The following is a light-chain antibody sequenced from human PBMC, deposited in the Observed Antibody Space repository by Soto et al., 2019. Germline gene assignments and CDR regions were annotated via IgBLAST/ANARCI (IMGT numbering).Light chain of an antibody. CDR1: QGIGNA. J-gene: IGKJ1*01. CDR2: AAS. V-gene: IGKV1-17*01. Sequence: IQMTQSPSSLSASVGDRVTISCRASQGIGNALGWYQQKPGKAPKLLIYAASTLQSGVPSRFSGSGSGTEFALAISSLQPEDFATYYCQQLITYPQTFGQGTKVDIK. CDR3: QQLITYPQT.